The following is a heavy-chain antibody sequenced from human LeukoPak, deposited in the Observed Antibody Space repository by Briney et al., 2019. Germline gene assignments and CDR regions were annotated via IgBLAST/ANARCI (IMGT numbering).Heavy chain of an antibody. CDR1: GGSISSYY. CDR2: IYTSGST. CDR3: ARRAATINYYYYYMDV. D-gene: IGHD5-12*01. Sequence: SETLSLTCTVSGGSISSYYWSWIRQPAGKGLEWIGHIYTSGSTNYNPSLKSRVTMSVDKSKNQFSLKLSYVIEADTAVYYCARRAATINYYYYYMDVWGKGTTVTVSS. V-gene: IGHV4-4*07. J-gene: IGHJ6*03.